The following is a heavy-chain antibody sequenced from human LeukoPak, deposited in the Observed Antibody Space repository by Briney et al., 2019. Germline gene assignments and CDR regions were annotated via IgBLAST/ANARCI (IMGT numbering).Heavy chain of an antibody. CDR2: ISGSGGST. CDR3: AKELDFDPPGGVDV. Sequence: GESLRLSCAASGFTFSSYAMSWVHQAPGKGLEWVSAISGSGGSTYYADSVKGRFTISRDNSKNTLYLQMNSLRAEDTAVYYCAKELDFDPPGGVDVWGQGTTVTVSS. CDR1: GFTFSSYA. V-gene: IGHV3-23*01. D-gene: IGHD3-9*01. J-gene: IGHJ6*02.